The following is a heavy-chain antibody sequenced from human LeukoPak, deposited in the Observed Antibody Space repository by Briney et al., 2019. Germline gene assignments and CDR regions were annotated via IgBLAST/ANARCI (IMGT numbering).Heavy chain of an antibody. J-gene: IGHJ6*03. CDR2: IRHDGSDE. CDR3: ARCPSPTTVVTLYYYYYMDV. D-gene: IGHD4-23*01. Sequence: PGGSLRLSCAASRFTISSYGMHWVRQAPGKGLEWVAFIRHDGSDEYYADSVKGRFTISRDNSKNSLYLQMNSLRAEDTAVYYCARCPSPTTVVTLYYYYYMDVWGKGTTVTISS. V-gene: IGHV3-30*02. CDR1: RFTISSYG.